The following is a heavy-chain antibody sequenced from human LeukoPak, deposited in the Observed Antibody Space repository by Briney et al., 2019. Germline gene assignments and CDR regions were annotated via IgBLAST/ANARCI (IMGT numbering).Heavy chain of an antibody. CDR1: GFTFSDYY. CDR3: PRENDYGVLGRRGVFDY. CDR2: ISSSSSYT. V-gene: IGHV3-11*06. Sequence: PGGSLRLSCAASGFTFSDYYMSWIRQAPGKGLEWVSYISSSSSYTNYADSVKGRFTISRDNAKNSLYLQMNSLRAEDTAVYYCPRENDYGVLGRRGVFDYWGHGTLVTVSS. J-gene: IGHJ4*01. D-gene: IGHD4-17*01.